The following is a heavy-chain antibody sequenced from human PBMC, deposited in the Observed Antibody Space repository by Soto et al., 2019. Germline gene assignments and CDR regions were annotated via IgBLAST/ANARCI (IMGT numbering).Heavy chain of an antibody. V-gene: IGHV4-30-2*01. Sequence: PSETLSLTCAVSGGPITSGGYSWSWIQQPPGKGLEWIGYIYHSGGTYYNPSLKSRVTLSIDRTKKQFSLKLKSVTAADTAVYFCARTMTTSGWFDPWGQGTLVTVSS. CDR3: ARTMTTSGWFDP. D-gene: IGHD4-17*01. CDR1: GGPITSGGYS. J-gene: IGHJ5*02. CDR2: IYHSGGT.